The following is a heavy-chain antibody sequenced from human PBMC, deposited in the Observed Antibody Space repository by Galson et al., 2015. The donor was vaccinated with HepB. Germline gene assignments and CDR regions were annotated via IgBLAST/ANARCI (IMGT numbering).Heavy chain of an antibody. D-gene: IGHD6-6*01. Sequence: SLRLSCAASGFTFSSYGMHWVRQAPGKGLEWVAVISYDGSNKYYADSVKGRFTISRDNSKNTLYLQMNSLRAEDTAVYYCAKNSGDSSSSEEGSDYYGMDVWGQGTTVTVSS. CDR3: AKNSGDSSSSEEGSDYYGMDV. V-gene: IGHV3-30*18. CDR1: GFTFSSYG. CDR2: ISYDGSNK. J-gene: IGHJ6*02.